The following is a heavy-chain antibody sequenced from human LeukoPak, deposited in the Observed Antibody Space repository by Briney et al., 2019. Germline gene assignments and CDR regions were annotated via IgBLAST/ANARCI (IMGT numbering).Heavy chain of an antibody. Sequence: PSETLSLTCTVSGGSISSSSYYWGWIRQPLGKGLEWIGSIYYSGSTYYNPSLKSRVTISVDTSKNQFSLKLSSVTAADTAVYYCARPRSYYYYGMDVWGQGTTVTVSS. V-gene: IGHV4-39*01. CDR2: IYYSGST. J-gene: IGHJ6*02. CDR1: GGSISSSSYY. D-gene: IGHD6-6*01. CDR3: ARPRSYYYYGMDV.